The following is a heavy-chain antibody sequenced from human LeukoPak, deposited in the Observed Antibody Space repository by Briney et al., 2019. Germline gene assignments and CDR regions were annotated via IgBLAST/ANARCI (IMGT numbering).Heavy chain of an antibody. CDR1: GFTLSWYG. J-gene: IGHJ4*02. Sequence: PGGSLRLSCAASGFTLSWYGMHWVRQAPAKGLEWVAFIRYDGSNKYYADSVKGRFTTSRDKSKNTLYLQMNSLRTDDTAVYYCAQGPPSYFDYWGQGTLVTVSS. CDR3: AQGPPSYFDY. V-gene: IGHV3-30*02. CDR2: IRYDGSNK.